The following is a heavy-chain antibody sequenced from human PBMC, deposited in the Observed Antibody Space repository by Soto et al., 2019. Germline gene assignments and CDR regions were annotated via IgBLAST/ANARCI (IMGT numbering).Heavy chain of an antibody. V-gene: IGHV3-23*01. CDR3: AKDSYYDSSGYYYFDY. J-gene: IGHJ4*02. D-gene: IGHD3-22*01. Sequence: GWSLRLSCAASVFTCSSSAMTWFRQAPRKGLEWVSIISGSGGSTYYAGSVKGRFTISRDNSKNTLYLQMNSLRAEDTAVYYCAKDSYYDSSGYYYFDYWGQGTLVTVSS. CDR2: ISGSGGST. CDR1: VFTCSSSA.